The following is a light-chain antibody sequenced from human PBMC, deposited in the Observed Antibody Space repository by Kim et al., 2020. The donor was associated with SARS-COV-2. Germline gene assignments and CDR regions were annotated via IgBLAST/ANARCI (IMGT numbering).Light chain of an antibody. V-gene: IGLV3-19*01. CDR1: SLRSYY. CDR3: NSRDSSGNHLV. Sequence: ALEHTVRITCQGDSLRSYYASWYQQKPGQAPVLVIYGKNNRPSGIPDRFSGSSSGNTASLTITGAQAEDEADYYCNSRDSSGNHLVFGGGTQLTVL. J-gene: IGLJ2*01. CDR2: GKN.